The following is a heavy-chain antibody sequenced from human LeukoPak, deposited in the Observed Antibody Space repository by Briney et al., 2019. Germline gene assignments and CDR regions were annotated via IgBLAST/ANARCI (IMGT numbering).Heavy chain of an antibody. CDR1: GFTFSSYS. CDR2: ISSSSSYI. V-gene: IGHV3-21*01. D-gene: IGHD3-9*01. J-gene: IGHJ4*02. CDR3: ARDYYDILTGYLTGNDY. Sequence: GGSLRLSCAASGFTFSSYSMNWVRQAPGKGLEGVSSISSSSSYIYYADSVKGRFTISRDNAKNSLYLQMNSLRAEDTAVYYCARDYYDILTGYLTGNDYWGQGTLVTVSS.